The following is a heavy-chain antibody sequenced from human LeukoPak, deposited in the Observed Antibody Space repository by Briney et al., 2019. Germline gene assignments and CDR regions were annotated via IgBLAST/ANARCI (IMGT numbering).Heavy chain of an antibody. CDR3: ANFLIVVVPAATLVGAAAEDEGFDI. J-gene: IGHJ3*02. CDR2: IKQDGSDK. CDR1: GFTFTKYW. D-gene: IGHD2-2*01. Sequence: GDSLRLSCAASGFTFTKYWMTWVRQAPGKGLEWVGNIKQDGSDKNYMDSVKGRFTISRDNSKNTLYLQMNSLRPEDTAVYYCANFLIVVVPAATLVGAAAEDEGFDIWGQGTMVTVSS. V-gene: IGHV3-7*01.